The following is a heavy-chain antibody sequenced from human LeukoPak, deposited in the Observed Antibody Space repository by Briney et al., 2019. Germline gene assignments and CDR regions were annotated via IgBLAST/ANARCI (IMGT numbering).Heavy chain of an antibody. D-gene: IGHD4-11*01. CDR2: ISRGADT. J-gene: IGHJ4*02. Sequence: PGGSLRLSCAASGFNVITNYMSWVRQAPGEGLEWVSVISRGADTYYADSVKGRFTISRDSSTNTVYLQMDRLRAEGTAVYFCVKEAPGTTIYYWGQGTLVTVSS. V-gene: IGHV3-66*01. CDR3: VKEAPGTTIYY. CDR1: GFNVITNY.